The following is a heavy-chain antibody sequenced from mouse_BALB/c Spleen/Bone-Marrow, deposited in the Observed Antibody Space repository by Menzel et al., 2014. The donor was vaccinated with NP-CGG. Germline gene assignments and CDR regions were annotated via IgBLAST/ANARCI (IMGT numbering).Heavy chain of an antibody. CDR2: IDPANGNT. V-gene: IGHV14-3*02. J-gene: IGHJ4*01. CDR1: GFNIEDTY. Sequence: VQLQQSGAELVKPGASVKLSCTASGFNIEDTYMHWVKQRPEQGLEWIGRIDPANGNTKYDPKFQGKATITADTSSNTAYLQLSSLTSEDTAVYYCAEITTAAYYVMDYWGQGTSVTASS. D-gene: IGHD1-2*01. CDR3: AEITTAAYYVMDY.